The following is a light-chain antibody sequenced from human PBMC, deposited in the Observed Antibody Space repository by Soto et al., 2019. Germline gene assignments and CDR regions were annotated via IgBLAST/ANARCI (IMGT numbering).Light chain of an antibody. V-gene: IGLV2-14*01. CDR1: NSDVGAYNS. J-gene: IGLJ3*02. CDR2: DVN. Sequence: QSVLTQPASVSGSPGQSITISCTGTNSDVGAYNSVSWYHQHPGKVPKLIIYDVNNRPSGVSNRFSGSKSGNTASLTISGLQAEDEADYYCSSYTSSSTVVFGGGTKVTVL. CDR3: SSYTSSSTVV.